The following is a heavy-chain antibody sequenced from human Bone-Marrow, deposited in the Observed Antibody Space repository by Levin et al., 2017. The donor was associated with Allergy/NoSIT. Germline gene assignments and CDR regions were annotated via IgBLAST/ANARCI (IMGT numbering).Heavy chain of an antibody. D-gene: IGHD2-2*01. CDR3: AREYCSSTSDMYYYDDYGMDV. CDR1: GGSFSGYY. CDR2: INHSGST. J-gene: IGHJ6*02. Sequence: KSSETLSLTCAVYGGSFSGYYWSWIRQPPGKGLEWIGEINHSGSTNYNPSLKSRVTISVDTSKNQFSLKLSSVTAADTAVYYCAREYCSSTSDMYYYDDYGMDVWGQGTTVTVSS. V-gene: IGHV4-34*01.